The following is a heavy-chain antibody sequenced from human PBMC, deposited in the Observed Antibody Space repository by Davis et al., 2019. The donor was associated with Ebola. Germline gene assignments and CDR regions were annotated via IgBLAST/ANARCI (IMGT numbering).Heavy chain of an antibody. CDR1: GGSISSSSYY. Sequence: PSETLSLTCTVSGGSISSSSYYWGWIRQPPGTGLEWIGSLYYSGSTYYNPSLKSRVTISVDTSKNQFSLKLSSVTAADTAVYYCARSPYDFWSGSFYGMDVWGQGTTVTVSS. CDR3: ARSPYDFWSGSFYGMDV. CDR2: LYYSGST. J-gene: IGHJ6*02. D-gene: IGHD3-3*01. V-gene: IGHV4-39*01.